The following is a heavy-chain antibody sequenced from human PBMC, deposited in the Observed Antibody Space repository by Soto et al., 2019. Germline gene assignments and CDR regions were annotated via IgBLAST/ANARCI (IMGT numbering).Heavy chain of an antibody. J-gene: IGHJ6*02. CDR2: INPNSGGT. CDR1: GYTFTGYY. Sequence: EASVKVSCKASGYTFTGYYMHWVRQAPGQGLEWMGWINPNSGGTNYAQKFQGRVTMTRDTSISTAYMELSRLRSDDTAAYYCAGVWSDMRIYYYYGMDVWGQGTTVTVSS. CDR3: AGVWSDMRIYYYYGMDV. V-gene: IGHV1-2*02. D-gene: IGHD3-10*01.